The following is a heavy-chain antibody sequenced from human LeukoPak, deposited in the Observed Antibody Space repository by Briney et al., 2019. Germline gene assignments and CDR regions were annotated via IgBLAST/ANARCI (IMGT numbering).Heavy chain of an antibody. CDR3: ARDKSLRGRWYGNDY. Sequence: PSETLSPTCTVSGGSLGTYFWSWIRQSPGEGLEWIGYTGGTNYNPSLKSRVSISVDTSKNQFSLKLSSVTAADTAVYYCARDKSLRGRWYGNDYWGQGAQVTVSS. CDR2: TGGT. J-gene: IGHJ4*02. CDR1: GGSLGTYF. D-gene: IGHD6-13*01. V-gene: IGHV4-59*01.